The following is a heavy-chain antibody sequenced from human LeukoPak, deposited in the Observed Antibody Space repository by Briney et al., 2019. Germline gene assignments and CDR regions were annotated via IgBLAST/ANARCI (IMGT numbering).Heavy chain of an antibody. CDR3: ASADHYSSGWYYFDY. Sequence: SETLSLTCTVSGYSISSGYYWGWIRQPPGKGLEWIGYIYYSGSTNYNPSLKSRVTISVDTSKNQFSLKLSSVSAADTAVYYCASADHYSSGWYYFDYWGQGTLVTVSS. CDR1: GYSISSGYY. V-gene: IGHV4-38-2*02. J-gene: IGHJ4*02. CDR2: IYYSGST. D-gene: IGHD6-19*01.